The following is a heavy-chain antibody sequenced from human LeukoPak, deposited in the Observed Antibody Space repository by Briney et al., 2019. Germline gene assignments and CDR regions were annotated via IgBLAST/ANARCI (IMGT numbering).Heavy chain of an antibody. J-gene: IGHJ3*02. D-gene: IGHD3-22*01. V-gene: IGHV4-31*03. Sequence: PSETLSLTCTVSGGSISSGGYYWSWIRQHPGKGLEWIGYIYYSGSTYYNPPLKSRVTISVDTSKNQFSLKLSSVTAADTAVYYCARVCYYDSSGYLYAFDIWGQGTMVTVSS. CDR3: ARVCYYDSSGYLYAFDI. CDR2: IYYSGST. CDR1: GGSISSGGYY.